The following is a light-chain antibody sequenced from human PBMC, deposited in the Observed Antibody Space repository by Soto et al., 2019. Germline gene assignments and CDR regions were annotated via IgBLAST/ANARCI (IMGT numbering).Light chain of an antibody. CDR3: QTWVTGIQV. V-gene: IGLV4-69*01. CDR2: LNSDGSH. Sequence: QSVLTQSPSASASLGASVKLTCTLSSGHSRYAIAWQQKRPEKGPRYLMKLNSDGSHSKGDGIPDRFSGSSSGAERYLTISSLQSEVEADFYCQTWVTGIQVFGGGTNLTVL. CDR1: SGHSRYA. J-gene: IGLJ2*01.